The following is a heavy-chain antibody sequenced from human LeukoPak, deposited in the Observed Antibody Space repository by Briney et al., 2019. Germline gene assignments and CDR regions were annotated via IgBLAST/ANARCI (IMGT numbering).Heavy chain of an antibody. Sequence: GGSLRLSCVASGLTYSSSWMTWARQAPGKGLEWVATIKDDGSDKYYGDSVKGRFSISRDNAKSSLYLQMNSLRLEDTAMYYCADLGYSDWGQGTLVTVSS. D-gene: IGHD5-18*01. CDR3: ADLGYSD. V-gene: IGHV3-7*01. CDR2: IKDDGSDK. J-gene: IGHJ4*02. CDR1: GLTYSSSW.